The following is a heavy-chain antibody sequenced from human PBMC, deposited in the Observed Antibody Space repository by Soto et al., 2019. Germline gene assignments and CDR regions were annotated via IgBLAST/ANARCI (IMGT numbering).Heavy chain of an antibody. CDR3: AKDGGITMVRGVITKSSGFDY. J-gene: IGHJ4*02. D-gene: IGHD3-10*01. CDR2: ISWNSGSI. V-gene: IGHV3-9*01. CDR1: GFTFDDYA. Sequence: EVQLVESGGGLVQPGRSLRLSCAASGFTFDDYAMHWVRQAPGKGLEWVSGISWNSGSIGYADSVKGRFTISRDNAKNSLYLQMNSLRAADTALYYCAKDGGITMVRGVITKSSGFDYWGQGTLATVSS.